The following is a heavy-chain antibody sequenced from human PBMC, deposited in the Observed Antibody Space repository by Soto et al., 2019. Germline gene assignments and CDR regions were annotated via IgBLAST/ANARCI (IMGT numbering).Heavy chain of an antibody. CDR3: AAYCYTMTCTHFHGYS. J-gene: IGHJ5*02. Sequence: EVQLVESGGGLVQTGGSLRLSCAVSGFRFRDYWMSWVRQAPGKGLEWVANIKHDESDKYYVDSVKGRFTISRDNAKNALYLQMNSLRVEDTAVYYCAAYCYTMTCTHFHGYSWGQGTQVTVSS. CDR1: GFRFRDYW. CDR2: IKHDESDK. V-gene: IGHV3-7*03. D-gene: IGHD3-16*02.